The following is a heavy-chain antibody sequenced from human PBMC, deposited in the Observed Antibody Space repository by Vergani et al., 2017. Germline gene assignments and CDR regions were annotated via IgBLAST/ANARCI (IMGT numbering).Heavy chain of an antibody. V-gene: IGHV3-23*01. CDR2: ISDSGGGT. CDR1: GFTFSSYA. D-gene: IGHD4/OR15-4a*01. Sequence: EVQLLESGGGLVQPGGSLRLSCAASGFTFSSYAMSWVRQAPGKGLEWVSIISDSGGGTSYADAVKGRFTISRDNSKKTLCLQMNSLRNKDTAIYYCAKEGIGARLFDYWGRGTLVTVSS. CDR3: AKEGIGARLFDY. J-gene: IGHJ4*02.